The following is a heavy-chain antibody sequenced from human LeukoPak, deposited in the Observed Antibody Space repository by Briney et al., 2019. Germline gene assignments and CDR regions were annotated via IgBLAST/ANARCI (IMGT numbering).Heavy chain of an antibody. D-gene: IGHD2-15*01. CDR1: GGSFSGCY. CDR2: INHSGST. CDR3: ASKYCSGGSCYFSNPGWFDP. V-gene: IGHV4-34*01. Sequence: SETLSLTCAVYGGSFSGCYWSWIRQPPGKGLEWIGEINHSGSTNYNPSLKSRVTISVDTSKNQFSLKLNSVTAADTAVYYCASKYCSGGSCYFSNPGWFDPWGQGTLVTVSS. J-gene: IGHJ5*02.